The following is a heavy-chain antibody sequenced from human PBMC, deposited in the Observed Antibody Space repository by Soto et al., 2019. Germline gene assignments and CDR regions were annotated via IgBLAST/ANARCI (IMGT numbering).Heavy chain of an antibody. CDR1: GGSINSTNW. V-gene: IGHV4-4*02. CDR3: ARVWTTVTNWFDP. Sequence: QVQLQESGPGLVKPSGTLSLTCAVSGGSINSTNWWSWVRQPPGKGLEWIGEIYHSGSTNYNPSLKRRATXSXDXXKNQFSLKLSSVTAADTAVYYCARVWTTVTNWFDPWGQGTLVTVSS. J-gene: IGHJ5*02. CDR2: IYHSGST. D-gene: IGHD4-17*01.